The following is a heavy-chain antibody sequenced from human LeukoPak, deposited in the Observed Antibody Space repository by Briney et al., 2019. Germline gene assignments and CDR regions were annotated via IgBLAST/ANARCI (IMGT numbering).Heavy chain of an antibody. Sequence: SETLSLTCTVSGGSISSYYWSWIRQPPGKGLEWIGHIHYSGSTNHNPSLKSRVTISVDTSKNQFSLKLSSVTAADTAAYYCARTDSSGWYVFDYWGQGTLVTVSS. J-gene: IGHJ4*02. CDR1: GGSISSYY. V-gene: IGHV4-59*01. CDR2: IHYSGST. D-gene: IGHD6-19*01. CDR3: ARTDSSGWYVFDY.